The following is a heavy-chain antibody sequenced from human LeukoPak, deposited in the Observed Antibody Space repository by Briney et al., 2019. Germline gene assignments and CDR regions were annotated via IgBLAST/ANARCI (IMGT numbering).Heavy chain of an antibody. D-gene: IGHD3-22*01. Sequence: GGSLRLSCAASGFTFRSYSMTWVRQAPGKGLEWVAVISYDGSNKYYADSVKGRFTISRDNSKNTLYLQMNSLRAEDTAVYYCARDVGDSSGYYYIPYYYYYGMDVWGQGTSVTVSS. CDR2: ISYDGSNK. CDR3: ARDVGDSSGYYYIPYYYYYGMDV. V-gene: IGHV3-30-3*01. J-gene: IGHJ6*02. CDR1: GFTFRSYS.